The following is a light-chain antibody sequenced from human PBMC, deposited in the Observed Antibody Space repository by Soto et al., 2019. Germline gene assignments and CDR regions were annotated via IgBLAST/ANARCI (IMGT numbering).Light chain of an antibody. CDR3: QQYNNWTLT. V-gene: IGKV3-15*01. Sequence: EIVMTQSPATLSVSPGERATLSCRASQSVSGNLAWYQQKPGQPPRLLIYGASTRATGIPARFSGSGSGTGFHLHLRRPQFEDFAVYYCQQYNNWTLTFGGGTKVEIK. J-gene: IGKJ4*01. CDR1: QSVSGN. CDR2: GAS.